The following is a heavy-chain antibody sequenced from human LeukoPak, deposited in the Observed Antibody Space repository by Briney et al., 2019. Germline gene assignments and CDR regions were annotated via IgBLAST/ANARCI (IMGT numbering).Heavy chain of an antibody. CDR1: GYSISSGHY. J-gene: IGHJ4*02. CDR2: PYDGGST. Sequence: RSSETLSLTCTVSGYSISSGHYWGWIRQPPGKGLEWIGSPYDGGSTHYNPSLKSRVTISLDTSKNQFYLKMSSVTAADTAVYYCARGLKPIDYWGQGTLVTVSS. V-gene: IGHV4-38-2*02. CDR3: ARGLKPIDY.